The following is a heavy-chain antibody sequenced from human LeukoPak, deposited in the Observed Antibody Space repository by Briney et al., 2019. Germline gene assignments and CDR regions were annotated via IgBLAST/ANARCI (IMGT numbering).Heavy chain of an antibody. CDR2: ISYDGSNK. V-gene: IGHV3-30*18. CDR1: GFTFSSYG. D-gene: IGHD2-15*01. J-gene: IGHJ6*02. CDR3: AKSRAPYCSGGSCHGMDV. Sequence: PGESLRLSCAASGFTFSSYGMHWVRQAPGKGLEWVAVISYDGSNKYYADSVKGRFTISRDNSKNTLYLQMNSLRAEDTAVYYCAKSRAPYCSGGSCHGMDVWGQGTTVTVSS.